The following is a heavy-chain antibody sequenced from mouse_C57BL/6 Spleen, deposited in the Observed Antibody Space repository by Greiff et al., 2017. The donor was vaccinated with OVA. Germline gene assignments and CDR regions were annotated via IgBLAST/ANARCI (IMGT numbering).Heavy chain of an antibody. V-gene: IGHV1-19*01. J-gene: IGHJ3*01. D-gene: IGHD2-4*01. CDR1: GYTFTDYY. Sequence: EVKLQESGPVLVKPGASVKMSCKASGYTFTDYYMNWVKQSHGKSLEWIGVINPYNGGTSYNQKFKGKATLTVDKSSSTAYMELNSLTSEDSAVYYCASGGLRQFAYWGQGTLVTVSA. CDR2: INPYNGGT. CDR3: ASGGLRQFAY.